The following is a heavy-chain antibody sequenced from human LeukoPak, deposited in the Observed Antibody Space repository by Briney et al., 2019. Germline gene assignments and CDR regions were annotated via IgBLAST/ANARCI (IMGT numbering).Heavy chain of an antibody. CDR3: ARDKNSGDDYGPDY. J-gene: IGHJ4*02. D-gene: IGHD4/OR15-4a*01. CDR1: GFTFSSYS. Sequence: GGSLRLSCAASGFTFSSYSMNWVRQAPGKGLEWVSSISSSSSYIYYADSVKGRFTISRDNAKNSLYLQMNSLRAEDTAVYYRARDKNSGDDYGPDYWGQGSLVTVSS. V-gene: IGHV3-21*01. CDR2: ISSSSSYI.